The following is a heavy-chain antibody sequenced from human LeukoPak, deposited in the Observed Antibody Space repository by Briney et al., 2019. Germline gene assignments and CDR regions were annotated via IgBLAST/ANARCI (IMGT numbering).Heavy chain of an antibody. CDR3: ARGGGAFCGNDCYRNFDY. J-gene: IGHJ4*02. D-gene: IGHD2-21*02. CDR1: GFTVTGNY. Sequence: GGSLRLSCAVSGFTVTGNYMSWLRQAPGEGLEWVSVIYSSGSTYYADSVKGRFTISRDSSKSTLYLQMNSLRAEDTAVYYCARGGGAFCGNDCYRNFDYWGQGTLVAVSS. CDR2: IYSSGST. V-gene: IGHV3-66*01.